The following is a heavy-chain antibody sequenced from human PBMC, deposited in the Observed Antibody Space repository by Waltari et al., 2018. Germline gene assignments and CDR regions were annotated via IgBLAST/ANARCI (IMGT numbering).Heavy chain of an antibody. D-gene: IGHD1-26*01. J-gene: IGHJ3*02. Sequence: QVQLQESGPGLVKPSETLSLTCTVSGGSISSHYWSWIRQPPGKGLEWIGYIYYSGSTNYTPALKSRVTIPVDTSKNQFSLKRSSVTAADTAVYYWARSGARRGAFDIWGQGTMVTVSS. V-gene: IGHV4-59*11. CDR2: IYYSGST. CDR1: GGSISSHY. CDR3: ARSGARRGAFDI.